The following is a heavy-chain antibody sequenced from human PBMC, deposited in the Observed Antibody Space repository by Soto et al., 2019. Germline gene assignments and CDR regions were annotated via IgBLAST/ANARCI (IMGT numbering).Heavy chain of an antibody. Sequence: PGGSLRLSCAASGFTFSNYAMTWVSPAPGKGLEWVSVLNGSGVRTSSADSVKGRFAISRDNSKNTLYLQMNSLRDGDTAVYYCARGFSAGKGSPPDYWGQGTLVTVSS. D-gene: IGHD3-10*01. V-gene: IGHV3-23*01. CDR2: LNGSGVRT. J-gene: IGHJ4*02. CDR3: ARGFSAGKGSPPDY. CDR1: GFTFSNYA.